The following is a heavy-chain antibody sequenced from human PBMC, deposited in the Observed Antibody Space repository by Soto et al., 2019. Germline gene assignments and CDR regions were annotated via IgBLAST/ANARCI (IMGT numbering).Heavy chain of an antibody. CDR1: GYTFTSHD. D-gene: IGHD4-17*01. CDR3: ARGIGETYGDLGGLDY. J-gene: IGHJ4*02. CDR2: MNPNSGDT. Sequence: QVQLVQSGAEVKKPGASVKVSCKAFGYTFTSHDINWVRQATGHGLQWMGWMNPNSGDTGFAQKFQGRVTMTKNTSTSTAYMELSSLRSEDTAVYYCARGIGETYGDLGGLDYWGQRTLVSVSS. V-gene: IGHV1-8*01.